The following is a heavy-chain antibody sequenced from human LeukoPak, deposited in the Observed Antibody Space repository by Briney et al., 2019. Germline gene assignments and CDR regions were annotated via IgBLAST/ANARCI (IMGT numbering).Heavy chain of an antibody. CDR3: ARKNPSSYYYGMDV. CDR1: GFTFSSYS. J-gene: IGHJ6*02. Sequence: GGSLRLSCAASGFTFSSYSMNWVRQAPGKGLEWVSYISSSSTIYYADSVKGRFTISRDNAKNSLYLHMNSLRDEDTAVYYCARKNPSSYYYGMDVWGQGTTVTVSS. V-gene: IGHV3-48*02. CDR2: ISSSSTI.